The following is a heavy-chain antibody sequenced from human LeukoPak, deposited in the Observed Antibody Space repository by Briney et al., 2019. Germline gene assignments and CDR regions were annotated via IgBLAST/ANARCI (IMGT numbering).Heavy chain of an antibody. CDR3: ARRRCSSTSCKFDY. CDR2: IYYSGST. D-gene: IGHD2-2*01. CDR1: GGSISSSSYY. J-gene: IGHJ4*02. V-gene: IGHV4-39*01. Sequence: SETLSLTCTVSGGSISSSSYYWGWIRQPPGKGLEWLGCIYYSGSTYFNPSRKSRVTISVDTSKNHFSLKLSSVTAADTAVYYCARRRCSSTSCKFDYWGQGTLVTVSS.